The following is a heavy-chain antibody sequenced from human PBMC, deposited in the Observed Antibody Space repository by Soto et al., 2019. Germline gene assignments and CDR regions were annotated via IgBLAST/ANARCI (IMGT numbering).Heavy chain of an antibody. Sequence: GGSLRLSCAASGFTFSNAWMNWVRQAPGKGLEWVGRIKSKTDGGTTDYAAPVKGRFTISRDDSKTTLYLQMNSLKTEDTAVYYCTTDIWFGELLPPNYYYGMDVWGQGTTVTVSS. CDR2: IKSKTDGGTT. CDR3: TTDIWFGELLPPNYYYGMDV. J-gene: IGHJ6*02. CDR1: GFTFSNAW. V-gene: IGHV3-15*07. D-gene: IGHD3-10*01.